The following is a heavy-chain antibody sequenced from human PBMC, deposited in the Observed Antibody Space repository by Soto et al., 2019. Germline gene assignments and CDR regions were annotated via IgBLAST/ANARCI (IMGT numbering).Heavy chain of an antibody. Sequence: QVQLVESGGVVVQPGRSLRLSCAAAGFTFSSYGMHWVRQAPGKGLEWVAVIWYDGSNKYYADSVKGRFTISRDNPKNTLYLQKNSLRAEDTAAYYCARDHSSSVRTRAGFDPLGPGTLVTVSS. CDR3: ARDHSSSVRTRAGFDP. V-gene: IGHV3-33*01. J-gene: IGHJ5*02. CDR2: IWYDGSNK. CDR1: GFTFSSYG. D-gene: IGHD6-13*01.